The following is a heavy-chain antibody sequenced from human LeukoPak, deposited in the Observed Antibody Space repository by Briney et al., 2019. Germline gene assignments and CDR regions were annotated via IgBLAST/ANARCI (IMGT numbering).Heavy chain of an antibody. D-gene: IGHD6-19*01. CDR2: ISYDGSNK. V-gene: IGHV3-30*18. Sequence: PGGSLRLSCVASGFTFSSYGMHWVRQAPGKGLEWVAVISYDGSNKYYADSVKGRFTISRDNSKNTLYLQMNSLRAEDTAVYYCAKDYDSSGHDYWGQGTLVTVSS. CDR3: AKDYDSSGHDY. CDR1: GFTFSSYG. J-gene: IGHJ4*02.